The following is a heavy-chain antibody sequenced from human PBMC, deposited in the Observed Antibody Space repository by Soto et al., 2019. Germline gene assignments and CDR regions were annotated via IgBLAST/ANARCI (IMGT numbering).Heavy chain of an antibody. CDR1: GFTFDDYG. J-gene: IGHJ3*02. V-gene: IGHV3-9*01. Sequence: EVQLVESGGGLVQPGRSLRLSCAASGFTFDDYGMHWVRQAPGKGLEWVSGISWNSGSIGYADSVKGRFTISRDNDRNSLYLQLNSLRAEDTALYYCAKGQGNWNDGDGFDIWGQGTTVTVSS. D-gene: IGHD1-1*01. CDR2: ISWNSGSI. CDR3: AKGQGNWNDGDGFDI.